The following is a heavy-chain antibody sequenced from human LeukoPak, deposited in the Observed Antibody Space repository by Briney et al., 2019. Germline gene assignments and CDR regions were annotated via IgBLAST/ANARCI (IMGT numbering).Heavy chain of an antibody. CDR3: ARHLTIASGAFDY. CDR2: MYYSGST. D-gene: IGHD2-15*01. J-gene: IGHJ4*02. CDR1: GGSISSYY. Sequence: SETLSLTCTVSGGSISSYYWSWIRQPPGKGLEWIGYMYYSGSTNYNPSLKSRVSISVDTSKNQFSLWPNSATDADTAVYYCARHLTIASGAFDYWGQGTLVTVSS. V-gene: IGHV4-59*08.